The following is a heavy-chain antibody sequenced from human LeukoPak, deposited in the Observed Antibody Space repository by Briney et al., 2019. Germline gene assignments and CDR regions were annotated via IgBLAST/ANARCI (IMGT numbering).Heavy chain of an antibody. J-gene: IGHJ4*02. CDR2: IKSKTDGGTT. V-gene: IGHV3-15*01. Sequence: GGSLRLSCAASGFTFSSYGMSWVRQAPGKGLEWVGRIKSKTDGGTTDYAAPVKGRFTISRDDSKNTLYLQMNSLKTEDTAVYYCTTAIEDVLLWFGELYPDYWGQGTLVTVSS. CDR3: TTAIEDVLLWFGELYPDY. CDR1: GFTFSSYG. D-gene: IGHD3-10*01.